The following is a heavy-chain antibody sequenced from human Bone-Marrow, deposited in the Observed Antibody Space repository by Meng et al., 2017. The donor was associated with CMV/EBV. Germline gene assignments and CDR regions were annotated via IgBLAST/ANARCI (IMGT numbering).Heavy chain of an antibody. Sequence: ASVKVSCKAPGYTFTSYGISWVRQAPGQGLEWMGWISAYNGNTNYAQKLQGRVTMTTDTSTSTAYMELSSLRSDDTAVYYCARGTLRTNCSSTSCFTQVGYYYYYYGMDFWGQGTTVTVSS. V-gene: IGHV1-18*01. CDR1: GYTFTSYG. J-gene: IGHJ6*02. D-gene: IGHD2-2*02. CDR2: ISAYNGNT. CDR3: ARGTLRTNCSSTSCFTQVGYYYYYYGMDF.